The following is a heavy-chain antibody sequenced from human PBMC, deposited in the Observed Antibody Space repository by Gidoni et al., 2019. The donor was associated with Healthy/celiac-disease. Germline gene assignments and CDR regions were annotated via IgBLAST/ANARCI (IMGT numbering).Heavy chain of an antibody. V-gene: IGHV1-69*01. CDR2: IIPSCSTA. Sequence: QVQLVQSGAEVTKPGSSVKVSCKASGGTFSSYAISWVRQAPGQGLEWKGGIIPSCSTANYGQKYQGKDTITADETTTTAYMGLSSLRSDGTAVYYCAGEWPLTYCGGDCYLHSISYFQHWGQGTLVTVSS. CDR1: GGTFSSYA. D-gene: IGHD2-21*02. J-gene: IGHJ1*01. CDR3: AGEWPLTYCGGDCYLHSISYFQH.